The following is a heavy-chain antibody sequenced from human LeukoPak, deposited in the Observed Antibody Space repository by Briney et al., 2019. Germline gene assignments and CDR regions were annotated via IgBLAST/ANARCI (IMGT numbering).Heavy chain of an antibody. CDR1: GGSISSGGYY. V-gene: IGHV4-31*03. D-gene: IGHD6-6*01. Sequence: SQTLSLTCTVSGGSISSGGYYWSWIRQHPGKGLEWMGYIYYSGRTYYTPSLESRVIISLDTSKNQFSLKLSSVTAADTAVYYCARRSSSSGYFDYWGQGTLVTVSS. CDR3: ARRSSSSGYFDY. CDR2: IYYSGRT. J-gene: IGHJ4*02.